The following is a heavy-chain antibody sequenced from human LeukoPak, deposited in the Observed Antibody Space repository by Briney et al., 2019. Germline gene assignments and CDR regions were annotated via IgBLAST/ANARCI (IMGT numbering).Heavy chain of an antibody. D-gene: IGHD6-13*01. Sequence: PSETLSLTCTVSGGSINTTSYYWAWIRQPPGKGLEWIGSIYYAGSTNYNPSLKSRVTISVDTSKNQFSLKLSSVTAADTAVYYCARAWGSSSWYGRTDYFDYWGQGTLVTVSS. V-gene: IGHV4-39*07. CDR3: ARAWGSSSWYGRTDYFDY. J-gene: IGHJ4*02. CDR2: IYYAGST. CDR1: GGSINTTSYY.